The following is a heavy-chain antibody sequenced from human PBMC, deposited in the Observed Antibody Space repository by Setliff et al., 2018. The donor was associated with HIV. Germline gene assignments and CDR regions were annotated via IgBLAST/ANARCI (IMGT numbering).Heavy chain of an antibody. CDR1: GYTFTSYD. D-gene: IGHD3-22*01. V-gene: IGHV1-2*06. CDR3: ARDGYYDSSGYSAFDI. J-gene: IGHJ3*02. Sequence: ASVKVSCKASGYTFTSYDISWVRQAPGQGLEWMGRINPNNGGTNYAQKFQGRVTMTRDTSISTAYMELSRLRSDDTAVYYCARDGYYDSSGYSAFDIWGQGTMVTVSS. CDR2: INPNNGGT.